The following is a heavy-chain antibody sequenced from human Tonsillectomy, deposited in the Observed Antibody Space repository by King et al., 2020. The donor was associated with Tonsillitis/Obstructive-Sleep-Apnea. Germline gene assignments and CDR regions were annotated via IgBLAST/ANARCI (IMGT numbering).Heavy chain of an antibody. V-gene: IGHV3-15*07. CDR1: GFTFSNAW. J-gene: IGHJ4*02. CDR2: IKSKTDGGTT. Sequence: VQLVESGGGLVKPGGSLRLSCAASGFTFSNAWMNWVRQAPGKGLEWVGRIKSKTDGGTTDYAAPVKGRFTISRDDSKNTLYLQMNSLKTEDTAVYYCTTNGQYCSSTSCCHFDYWGQGTLVTVSS. CDR3: TTNGQYCSSTSCCHFDY. D-gene: IGHD2-2*01.